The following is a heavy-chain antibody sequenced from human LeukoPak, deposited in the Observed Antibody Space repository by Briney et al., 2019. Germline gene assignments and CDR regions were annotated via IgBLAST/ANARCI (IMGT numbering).Heavy chain of an antibody. J-gene: IGHJ4*02. CDR2: ISSSGTG. Sequence: PGGSLTLSCAASGFTFSDYFMSWIRQAPGKGLEWLSHISSSGTGYYTDSVKGRATISRDNAKNSLYLQMNSLRAEDTAVYYCARPAYCGGNCYYFPDYWGRGTLVTVSS. CDR1: GFTFSDYF. V-gene: IGHV3-11*04. CDR3: ARPAYCGGNCYYFPDY. D-gene: IGHD2-21*02.